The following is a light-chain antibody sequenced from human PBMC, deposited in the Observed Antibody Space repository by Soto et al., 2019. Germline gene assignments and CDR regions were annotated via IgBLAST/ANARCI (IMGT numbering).Light chain of an antibody. CDR3: QQSYSTPRT. CDR2: AAS. Sequence: DIQMTQSPSSLSASVGDIVIITCRASQSISSNLNWYQQKPGKAPNLLIYAASSLHSGVPSRFSGSGSGTDFTLTISSLQPEDFATYYCQQSYSTPRTFGQGTEVEIK. V-gene: IGKV1-39*01. CDR1: QSISSN. J-gene: IGKJ1*01.